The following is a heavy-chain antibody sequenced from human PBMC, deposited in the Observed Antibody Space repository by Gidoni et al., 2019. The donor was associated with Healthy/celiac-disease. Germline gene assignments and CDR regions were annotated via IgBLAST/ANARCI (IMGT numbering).Heavy chain of an antibody. J-gene: IGHJ6*03. Sequence: GRIDPSDSYTNYSPSFQGHVTISADKSISTAYLQWSSLKASDTAMYYCARGYCSGGSCYSGHYYYMDVWGKGTTVTVSS. CDR3: ARGYCSGGSCYSGHYYYMDV. CDR2: IDPSDSYT. D-gene: IGHD2-15*01. V-gene: IGHV5-10-1*01.